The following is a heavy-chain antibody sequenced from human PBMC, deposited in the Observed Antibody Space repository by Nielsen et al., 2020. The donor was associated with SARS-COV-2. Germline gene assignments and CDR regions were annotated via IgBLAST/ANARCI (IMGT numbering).Heavy chain of an antibody. D-gene: IGHD3-10*01. CDR1: GFTFDDYA. CDR2: ISWNSGSI. J-gene: IGHJ4*02. V-gene: IGHV3-9*01. Sequence: SLKISCAASGFTFDDYAMHWVRQAPGKGLEWVSGISWNSGSIGYADSVKGRFTISRDNAKNSLYLQMNSLRAEDTALYYCAKDSGGSGSYYPRAVGYWGQGTLVTVSS. CDR3: AKDSGGSGSYYPRAVGY.